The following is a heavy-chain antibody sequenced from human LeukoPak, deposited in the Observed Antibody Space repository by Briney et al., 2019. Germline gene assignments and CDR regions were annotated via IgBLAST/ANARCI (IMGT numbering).Heavy chain of an antibody. J-gene: IGHJ4*02. CDR2: IYYSGST. CDR3: ARGAGYYDTIDY. CDR1: GGSISSYY. D-gene: IGHD3-22*01. Sequence: SETLSPTCTVSGGSISSYYWSWIRQPPGKGLEWIGYIYYSGSTNYNPSLKSRVTISVDTSKNQFSLKLSSVTAADTAVYYCARGAGYYDTIDYWGQGTLVTVSS. V-gene: IGHV4-59*01.